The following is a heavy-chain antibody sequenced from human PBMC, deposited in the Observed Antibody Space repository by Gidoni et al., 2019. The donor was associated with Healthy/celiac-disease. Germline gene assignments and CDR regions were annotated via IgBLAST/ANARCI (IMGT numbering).Heavy chain of an antibody. D-gene: IGHD6-13*01. V-gene: IGHV4-39*01. CDR3: ARLDARYSRPDY. CDR2: IYYSGST. CDR1: GGSISSSSYY. Sequence: QMQLQESGPGLVKPSENLSLTCTVSGGSISSSSYYWGWIRQPPGKGLEWIGSIYYSGSTYYTPSLKSRVTISVDTSKNQFSLKLSSVTAADTAVYYCARLDARYSRPDYWGQGTLVTVSS. J-gene: IGHJ4*02.